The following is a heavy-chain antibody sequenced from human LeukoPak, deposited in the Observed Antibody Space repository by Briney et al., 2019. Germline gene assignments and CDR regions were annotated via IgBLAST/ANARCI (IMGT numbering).Heavy chain of an antibody. CDR1: GFTFSSYS. D-gene: IGHD2-2*01. Sequence: TGGSLRLSCAASGFTFSSYSMNWVRQAPGKGLEWVSYISSSSSTIYYADSVKGRFTISRDNAKNSLYLQMNSLRAEDTAVYYCCTADCRSVSCFGRDIWGQGTRVTVSS. V-gene: IGHV3-48*01. CDR2: ISSSSSTI. CDR3: CTADCRSVSCFGRDI. J-gene: IGHJ3*02.